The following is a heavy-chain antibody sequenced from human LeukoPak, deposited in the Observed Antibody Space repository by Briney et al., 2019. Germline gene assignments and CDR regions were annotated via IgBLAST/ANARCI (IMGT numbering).Heavy chain of an antibody. Sequence: GGSLRLSCAASGFTFSSYSMNWVRQAPGKGLEWVSSISSSSSYIYYADSVKGRFTISRDNAKNSLYLQMNSLRAEDTAVYYCARGSDVWFGELSSTDAFDIWGQGTMVTVSS. D-gene: IGHD3-10*01. CDR3: ARGSDVWFGELSSTDAFDI. J-gene: IGHJ3*02. CDR1: GFTFSSYS. CDR2: ISSSSSYI. V-gene: IGHV3-21*01.